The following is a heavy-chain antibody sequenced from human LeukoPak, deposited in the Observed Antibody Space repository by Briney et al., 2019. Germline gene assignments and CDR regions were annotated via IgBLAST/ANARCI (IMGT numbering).Heavy chain of an antibody. CDR3: ARIQLWYRLFDY. CDR2: INPSSGGT. J-gene: IGHJ4*02. V-gene: IGHV1-2*02. CDR1: GYTFTGYY. Sequence: ASVKVSCKASGYTFTGYYMHWVRQAPGQGLEWMGWINPSSGGTNYAQKFQGRVTMTRDTSISTAYMELSRLRSDDTAVYYCARIQLWYRLFDYWGQGTLVTVSS. D-gene: IGHD5-18*01.